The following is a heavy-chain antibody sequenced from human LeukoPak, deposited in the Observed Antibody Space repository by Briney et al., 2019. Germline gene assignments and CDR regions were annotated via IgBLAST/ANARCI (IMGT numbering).Heavy chain of an antibody. CDR2: ISSSSSYI. CDR1: GFTFTSYS. V-gene: IGHV3-21*01. J-gene: IGHJ4*02. Sequence: GGSLRLSCAASGFTFTSYSMNWVRQAPGKGLEWVSSISSSSSYIYYADSVKGRFTISRDNAKNSLYLQMNSLRAEDTAVYYCARPRGNVEMATIPFDYWGQGTLVTVSS. D-gene: IGHD5-24*01. CDR3: ARPRGNVEMATIPFDY.